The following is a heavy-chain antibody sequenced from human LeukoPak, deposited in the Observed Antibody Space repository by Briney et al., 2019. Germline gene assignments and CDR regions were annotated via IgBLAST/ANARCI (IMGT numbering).Heavy chain of an antibody. Sequence: SETLSLTCTVSGGSISSSSYYWGWIRQPPGKGLEWIGSIYYSGSTYYNPSLKSRVTISVDTSKNQFSLKLSSVTAADTAVYYCAKSRGSGTGSYFDYWGQGTLVTVSS. CDR2: IYYSGST. V-gene: IGHV4-39*07. J-gene: IGHJ4*02. CDR1: GGSISSSSYY. D-gene: IGHD2-15*01. CDR3: AKSRGSGTGSYFDY.